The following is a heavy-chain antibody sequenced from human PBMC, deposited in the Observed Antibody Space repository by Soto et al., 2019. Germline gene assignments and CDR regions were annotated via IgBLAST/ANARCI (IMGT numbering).Heavy chain of an antibody. V-gene: IGHV3-74*01. D-gene: IGHD6-19*01. Sequence: EVQLVESGGGLVQPGGSLRLSCAASGFTFSSYWMHWVRQAPGKGLVWVSRINSDGSSTSYADSVKGRFTISRDNSKNTLYLQMNSLRAEDTAVYYCAKAVAVAGTPEDWFDPWGQGTLVTVSS. J-gene: IGHJ5*02. CDR1: GFTFSSYW. CDR3: AKAVAVAGTPEDWFDP. CDR2: INSDGSST.